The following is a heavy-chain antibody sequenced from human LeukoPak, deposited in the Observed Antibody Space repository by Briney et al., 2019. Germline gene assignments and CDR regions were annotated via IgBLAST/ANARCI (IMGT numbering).Heavy chain of an antibody. CDR3: ARSLNSGSYSDY. D-gene: IGHD1-26*01. V-gene: IGHV3-74*01. Sequence: GGSLRLSCAASGFTFSSYWMHWVRQAPGKGLVWVSRINTDGSSTSYADSVKGRLTISRDNPKNTLYLQMNSLRAEDTAVYYCARSLNSGSYSDYWGQGTLVTVSS. CDR1: GFTFSSYW. CDR2: INTDGSST. J-gene: IGHJ4*02.